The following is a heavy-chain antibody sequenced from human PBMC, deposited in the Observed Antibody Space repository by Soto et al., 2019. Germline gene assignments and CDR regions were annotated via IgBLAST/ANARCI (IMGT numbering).Heavy chain of an antibody. CDR1: GYTFTSYY. D-gene: IGHD6-13*01. V-gene: IGHV1-46*01. CDR3: ARDQGSSWSRRYYYYGMDV. J-gene: IGHJ6*02. Sequence: ASVKVSCKASGYTFTSYYMHWVRQAPGQGLEWMGIINPSGGSTSYAQKFQGRVTMTRDTSTSTVYMELSSLRSEDTAVYYCARDQGSSWSRRYYYYGMDVWGQGATVTVSS. CDR2: INPSGGST.